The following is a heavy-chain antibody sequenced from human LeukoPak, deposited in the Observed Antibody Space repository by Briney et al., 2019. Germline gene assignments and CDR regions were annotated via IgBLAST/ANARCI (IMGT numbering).Heavy chain of an antibody. CDR1: GGTFSSYA. CDR3: AAGLPIYYYYYYMDV. CDR2: IIPIVGTA. J-gene: IGHJ6*03. Sequence: SVKVSCKASGGTFSSYAISWVRQAPGQGLEWMGRIIPIVGTANYAQTLQGRVTITADKSTSTAYMGLSSLRSEDTAVYYCAAGLPIYYYYYYMDVWGKGTTVTVSS. V-gene: IGHV1-69*04. D-gene: IGHD3-9*01.